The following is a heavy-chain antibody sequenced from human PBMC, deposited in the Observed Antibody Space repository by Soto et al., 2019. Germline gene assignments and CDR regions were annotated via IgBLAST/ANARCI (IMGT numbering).Heavy chain of an antibody. CDR2: SRNKAKTYTT. CDR1: GFIFSDHY. Sequence: EVQLVESGGGLVHPGGSLRLSCAVSGFIFSDHYMDWVRQAPGKGLEWVGRSRNKAKTYTTDYAASVKGRFTISRDDSKKSRYLQMNSLKTEDTAVYYCASVTSNGWYYFDYWGQGTLVTVAS. D-gene: IGHD6-19*01. J-gene: IGHJ4*02. CDR3: ASVTSNGWYYFDY. V-gene: IGHV3-72*01.